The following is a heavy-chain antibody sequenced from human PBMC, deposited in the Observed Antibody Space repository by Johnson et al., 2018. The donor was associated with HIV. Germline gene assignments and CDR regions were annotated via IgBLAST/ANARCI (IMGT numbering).Heavy chain of an antibody. V-gene: IGHV3-7*01. CDR3: AKQQLARGCYAFDI. Sequence: VQLVESGGGLVQTGRSLRLSCAVSGFTFDEYGMSWVRQAPVKVLEWVANIKEDGSDKYYVDSVKGRFTIFRDNAKNSLHLQMNGLRVDDTAVYYCAKQQLARGCYAFDIWGQGTMVTVSS. J-gene: IGHJ3*02. D-gene: IGHD6-13*01. CDR2: IKEDGSDK. CDR1: GFTFDEYG.